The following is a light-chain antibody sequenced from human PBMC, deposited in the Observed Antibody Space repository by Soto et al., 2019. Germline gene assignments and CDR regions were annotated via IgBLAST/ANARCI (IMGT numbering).Light chain of an antibody. CDR2: DAS. CDR3: QQYSNSPRT. J-gene: IGKJ1*01. Sequence: EIVLTQSPATLSLSPGERATLSCRASQSVSSYLAWYQQKPGQAPRLLIYDASNRATGIPDRFSGSGSGTDFTLTISRLEPEDFAVYYCQQYSNSPRTFGQGTKVDIK. CDR1: QSVSSY. V-gene: IGKV3-11*01.